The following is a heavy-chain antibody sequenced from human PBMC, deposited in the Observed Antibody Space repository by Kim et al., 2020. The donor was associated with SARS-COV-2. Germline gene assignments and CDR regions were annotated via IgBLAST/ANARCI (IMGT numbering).Heavy chain of an antibody. J-gene: IGHJ4*02. CDR2: IYSGGST. CDR1: GFTVSSNY. D-gene: IGHD3-10*01. CDR3: ARVWFGEDLQKYYFDY. V-gene: IGHV3-66*01. Sequence: GGSLRLSCAASGFTVSSNYMSWVRQAPGKGLEWVSVIYSGGSTYYADSVKGRFTISRDNSKNTLYLQMNSLRAEDTAVYYCARVWFGEDLQKYYFDYWGQGTLVTVSS.